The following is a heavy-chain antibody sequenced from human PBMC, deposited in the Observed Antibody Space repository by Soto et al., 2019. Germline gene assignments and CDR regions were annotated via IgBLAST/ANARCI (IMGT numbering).Heavy chain of an antibody. CDR1: GFHFSSYG. CDR3: AGGQYYFDY. D-gene: IGHD2-15*01. J-gene: IGHJ4*02. CDR2: ISYDGSNK. Sequence: QVQLVESGGGVVQSGTSLRLSCAASGFHFSSYGMHWVRQAPGKGLEWVAKISYDGSNKFYADSVKGRFTISRDNSKNTLYLQMSSLRAEDTAVYYCAGGQYYFDYCGQGTVVSVSS. V-gene: IGHV3-30*03.